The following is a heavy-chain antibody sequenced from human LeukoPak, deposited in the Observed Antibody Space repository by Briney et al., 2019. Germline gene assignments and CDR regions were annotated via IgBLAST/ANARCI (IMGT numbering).Heavy chain of an antibody. CDR3: ARDRYGDYVSFDS. D-gene: IGHD4-17*01. CDR1: GYTFTGYY. CDR2: INPNSGGT. Sequence: ASVKVSCKASGYTFTGYYMHWVRQPPGQGLEWLGWINPNSGGTRSAQKFQGRVTLTRDTSISTLYMELGRLRYDDTAVYYCARDRYGDYVSFDSWGQGTLVTVSS. J-gene: IGHJ4*02. V-gene: IGHV1-2*02.